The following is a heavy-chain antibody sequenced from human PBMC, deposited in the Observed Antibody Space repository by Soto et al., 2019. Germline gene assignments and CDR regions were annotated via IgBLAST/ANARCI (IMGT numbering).Heavy chain of an antibody. J-gene: IGHJ4*02. CDR3: AKDYYSYGPHYHDY. CDR2: ISYEGSNK. D-gene: IGHD5-18*01. V-gene: IGHV3-30*18. Sequence: GGSLRLSCAASGFTFSNYGMHWVRQAPGKGLEWVAVISYEGSNKYYADSVKGRFTISRDNSENTLYLQMNSLGAEDTAVYYCAKDYYSYGPHYHDYWGQGTLVTVSS. CDR1: GFTFSNYG.